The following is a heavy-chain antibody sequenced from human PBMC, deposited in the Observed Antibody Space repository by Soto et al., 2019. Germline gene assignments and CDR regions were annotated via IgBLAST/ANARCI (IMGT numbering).Heavy chain of an antibody. V-gene: IGHV3-21*01. Sequence: EVQLVESGGGLVKPGGSLRLSCAASGFTFSSYSMNWVRQAPGKGLEWVSSISSSSSYIYYADSVKGRFTISRDNAKNSLSQQMNSLRAEDTAVYYCARDPLYCSGGSCYSYYYYYGMDVGGQGTTVTVSS. CDR3: ARDPLYCSGGSCYSYYYYYGMDV. J-gene: IGHJ6*02. CDR2: ISSSSSYI. CDR1: GFTFSSYS. D-gene: IGHD2-15*01.